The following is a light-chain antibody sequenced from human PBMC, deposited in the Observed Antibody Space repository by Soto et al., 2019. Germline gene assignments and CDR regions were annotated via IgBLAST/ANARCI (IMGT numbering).Light chain of an antibody. V-gene: IGLV2-14*01. Sequence: QSALTQPASVSGSPGQSITISCTGSGSDVGAHKYVSWYQQYPGKVPKLIIYEVSNRPSGVSNRFSGSKSGNTASLSISGLQADDEADYYCSSYTTSYSHVLFGGGTKVTVL. CDR2: EVS. J-gene: IGLJ2*01. CDR1: GSDVGAHKY. CDR3: SSYTTSYSHVL.